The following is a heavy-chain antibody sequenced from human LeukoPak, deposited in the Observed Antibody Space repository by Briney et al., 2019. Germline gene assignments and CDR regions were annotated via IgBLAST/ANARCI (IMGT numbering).Heavy chain of an antibody. CDR2: INPSGGST. V-gene: IGHV1-46*01. CDR1: GYTFTSYY. Sequence: ASVKVSCKASGYTFTSYYLHWVRQAPGQGLEWMGIINPSGGSTTYAQKFQGRVTMTRDMSTSTVYMELSSLRSEDTAVYYCAREWSPRDGYNYPFDNWGQGTLVTVSS. CDR3: AREWSPRDGYNYPFDN. D-gene: IGHD5-24*01. J-gene: IGHJ4*02.